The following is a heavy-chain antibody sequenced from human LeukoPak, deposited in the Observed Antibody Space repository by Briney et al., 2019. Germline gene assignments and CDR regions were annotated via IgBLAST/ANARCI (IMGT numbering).Heavy chain of an antibody. J-gene: IGHJ4*02. V-gene: IGHV3-30-3*01. Sequence: GGSLRLSCAASGFTFSSYAMHWVRQAPGKGLEWVAVISYDGSNKYYADSVKGRFTISRDNANNLLYLQMNSLRAEDTAVYYCASGTIVGARGADNWGQGTLVTVSS. CDR2: ISYDGSNK. CDR1: GFTFSSYA. D-gene: IGHD1-26*01. CDR3: ASGTIVGARGADN.